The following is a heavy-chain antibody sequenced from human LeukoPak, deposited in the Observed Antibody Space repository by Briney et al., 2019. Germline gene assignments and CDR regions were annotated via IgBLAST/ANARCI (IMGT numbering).Heavy chain of an antibody. J-gene: IGHJ5*01. D-gene: IGHD3-10*01. V-gene: IGHV4-34*01. CDR2: INHAGTI. Sequence: SETLSLTCAVFGGSFSGYYWNWIRQPPGKGLEWIGEINHAGTIKYNPSLNGRVTMSVDTSKKQLSLKLNSVTAADTAIYYCARGLASGSDFAWFNSWGQGISVTVSS. CDR1: GGSFSGYY. CDR3: ARGLASGSDFAWFNS.